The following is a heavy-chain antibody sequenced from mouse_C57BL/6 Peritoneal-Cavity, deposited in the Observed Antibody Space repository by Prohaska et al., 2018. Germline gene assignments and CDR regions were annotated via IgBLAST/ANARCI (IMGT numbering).Heavy chain of an antibody. D-gene: IGHD1-1*01. J-gene: IGHJ2*01. Sequence: MSCKASGYTFTSYTMHWVKQRPGQGLDWIGYINPSSGYTKYNQKFKDKATLTADKSSSTAYMQLSSLTSEDSAVYYCARSDITTVVADYWGQGTTLTVSS. CDR3: ARSDITTVVADY. CDR1: GYTFTSYT. CDR2: INPSSGYT. V-gene: IGHV1-4*01.